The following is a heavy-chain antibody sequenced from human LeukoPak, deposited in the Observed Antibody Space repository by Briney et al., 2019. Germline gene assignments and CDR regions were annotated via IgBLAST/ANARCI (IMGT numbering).Heavy chain of an antibody. Sequence: PSETLSLTCAVYGGSFSGYYWSWIRQPPGKGLEWIGEINHSGSTNYNPSLKSRVTISLHTSKNQFSLKLSSVTAADTAVYFCARRDFWSGYYNYWGQGTLATVSS. CDR3: ARRDFWSGYYNY. CDR2: INHSGST. V-gene: IGHV4-34*01. J-gene: IGHJ4*02. D-gene: IGHD3-3*01. CDR1: GGSFSGYY.